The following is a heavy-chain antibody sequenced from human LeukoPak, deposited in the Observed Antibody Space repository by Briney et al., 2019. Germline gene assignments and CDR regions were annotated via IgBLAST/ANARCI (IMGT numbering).Heavy chain of an antibody. CDR3: ARADYSSSWSHYYYYMDV. J-gene: IGHJ6*03. CDR2: IYHSGST. Sequence: PSETLSRTCTVSGYSISSGYYWDWIRQPPGKGLGLIGGIYHSGSTYYNPSLKSPVTSSVYTTKNYLYLRMSSVTAGDMAWCFCARADYSSSWSHYYYYMDVSGTGATVTASS. V-gene: IGHV4-38-2*02. D-gene: IGHD6-13*01. CDR1: GYSISSGYY.